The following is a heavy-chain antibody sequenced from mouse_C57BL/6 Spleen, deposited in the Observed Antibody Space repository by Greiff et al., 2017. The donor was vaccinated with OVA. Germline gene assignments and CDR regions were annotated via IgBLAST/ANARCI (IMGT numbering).Heavy chain of an antibody. D-gene: IGHD2-12*01. CDR3: ARWGIDDGGGFDY. V-gene: IGHV2-6*03. CDR2: IWSDGST. J-gene: IGHJ2*01. Sequence: QVQLKESGPGLVAHSQSLSITCTVSGFSLTSYGVHWVRQPPGKGLEWLVVIWSDGSTTYNSALKSRLSISKDNSKSQVFLKMNSLQTDDTAMYYCARWGIDDGGGFDYWGQGTTLTVSS. CDR1: GFSLTSYG.